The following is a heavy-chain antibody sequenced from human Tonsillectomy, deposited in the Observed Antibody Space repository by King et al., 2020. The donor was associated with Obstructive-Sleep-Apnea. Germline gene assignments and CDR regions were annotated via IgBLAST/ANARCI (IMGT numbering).Heavy chain of an antibody. D-gene: IGHD3-22*01. Sequence: QLVQSGGGLVQPGGSLRLSCAASGFTFSIYAMTWVRQAPGKGLEWVSTISGSGDTTYYADSLKGRFTISRDNSKNTLYLQMNSLRAEDTAVYYCAKEGTHSSGSYSDAFDIWGQGTMVTVSS. CDR2: ISGSGDTT. CDR3: AKEGTHSSGSYSDAFDI. CDR1: GFTFSIYA. V-gene: IGHV3-23*04. J-gene: IGHJ3*02.